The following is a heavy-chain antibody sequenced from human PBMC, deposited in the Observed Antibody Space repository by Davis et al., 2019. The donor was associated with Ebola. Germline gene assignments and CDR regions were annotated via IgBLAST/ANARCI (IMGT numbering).Heavy chain of an antibody. Sequence: MPSETLSLTCTVSGGSISSGGYYWSWIRQHPGKGLEWIGYIYYSGSTYYNPSLKSRVTISVDTSKNQFSLKLSSVTAADTAVYYCARDQRFQDGYNYGYYYYYGMDVWGQGTTVTVSS. CDR3: ARDQRFQDGYNYGYYYYYGMDV. V-gene: IGHV4-31*03. CDR2: IYYSGST. CDR1: GGSISSGGYY. J-gene: IGHJ6*02. D-gene: IGHD5-24*01.